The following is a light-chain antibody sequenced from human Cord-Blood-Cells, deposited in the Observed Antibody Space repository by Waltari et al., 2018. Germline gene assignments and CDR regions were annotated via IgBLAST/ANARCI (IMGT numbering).Light chain of an antibody. V-gene: IGKV3-15*01. CDR3: QQYNNWPKT. CDR1: QSVSST. J-gene: IGKJ1*01. CDR2: GAS. Sequence: EIVMTQSPATLSVSPGERAPLSCRASQSVSSTLAWYQQKPGQAPRLLIYGASTRATGIPARFSGSGSGTDFTLTISSLQSEDFAVYYCQQYNNWPKTFGQGTKVEIK.